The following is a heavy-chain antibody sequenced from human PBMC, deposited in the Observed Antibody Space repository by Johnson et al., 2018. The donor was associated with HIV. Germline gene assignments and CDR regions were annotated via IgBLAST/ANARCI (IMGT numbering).Heavy chain of an antibody. Sequence: VQLVESGGGLVQPGGSLRLSCAASGFTFSSYWMSWVRQAPGKGLEWVANIKQDGSEKYYVDSVKGRFTISRDNSKNTLYLQMNSLRAEDTAVYYCAREWSNSRLTYTFDIWGQGTMVTVSS. J-gene: IGHJ3*02. CDR2: IKQDGSEK. CDR3: AREWSNSRLTYTFDI. D-gene: IGHD6-13*01. V-gene: IGHV3-7*01. CDR1: GFTFSSYW.